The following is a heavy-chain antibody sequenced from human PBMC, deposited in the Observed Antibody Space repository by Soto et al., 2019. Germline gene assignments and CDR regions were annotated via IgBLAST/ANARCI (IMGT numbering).Heavy chain of an antibody. V-gene: IGHV1-46*01. D-gene: IGHD7-27*01. J-gene: IGHJ4*02. CDR1: GYTFIDYF. CDR3: ARDAWGPDY. CDR2: INPSGDST. Sequence: QVQLVQSGAEVKKPGASVKVSCRASGYTFIDYFMQWVRQAPGQGLEWMGIINPSGDSTTYAQKFQGRVSMTRDSSTTTVYMELSSLRSEDTAVYYCARDAWGPDYWGQGTLVTVSS.